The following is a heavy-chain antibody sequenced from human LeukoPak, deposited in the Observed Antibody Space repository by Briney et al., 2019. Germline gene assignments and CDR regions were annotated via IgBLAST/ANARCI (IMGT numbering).Heavy chain of an antibody. J-gene: IGHJ4*02. Sequence: ASVKVSCKASGYTFTSYYMHWVRQAPGQGLEWMGIINPSGGSTSYAQKFQGRVTMTRDTSTSTVYMELSSLRSKDTAVYYCARNCGGDCPDPRIFDYWGQGTLVTVSS. CDR3: ARNCGGDCPDPRIFDY. D-gene: IGHD2-21*02. V-gene: IGHV1-46*01. CDR1: GYTFTSYY. CDR2: INPSGGST.